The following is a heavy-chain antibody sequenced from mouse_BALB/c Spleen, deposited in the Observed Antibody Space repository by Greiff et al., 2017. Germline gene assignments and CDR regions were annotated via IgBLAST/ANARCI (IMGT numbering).Heavy chain of an antibody. Sequence: EVQRVESGGGLVKPGGSLKLSCAASGFTFSDYYMYWVRQTPEKRLEWVATISDGGSYTYYPDSVKGRFTISRDNAKNNLYLQMSSLKSEDTAMYYCASVYGAYWGQGTSVTVSS. J-gene: IGHJ4*01. V-gene: IGHV5-4*02. CDR2: ISDGGSYT. D-gene: IGHD1-1*01. CDR3: ASVYGAY. CDR1: GFTFSDYY.